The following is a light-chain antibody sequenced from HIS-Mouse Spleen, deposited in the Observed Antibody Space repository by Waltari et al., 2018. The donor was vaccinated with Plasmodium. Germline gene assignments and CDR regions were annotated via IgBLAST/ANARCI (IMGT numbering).Light chain of an antibody. CDR3: QVWDSSSDHPDVV. J-gene: IGLJ2*01. V-gene: IGLV3-21*03. CDR2: DDS. CDR1: NIGSKS. Sequence: SYVLTQPPSVSVAPGKTARITCGGNNIGSKSVHWYQQKPGQAPVLGVYDDSDRPAGSPGGFSGSNSGNTATLTISRVEAGDEADYYCQVWDSSSDHPDVVFGGGTKLTVL.